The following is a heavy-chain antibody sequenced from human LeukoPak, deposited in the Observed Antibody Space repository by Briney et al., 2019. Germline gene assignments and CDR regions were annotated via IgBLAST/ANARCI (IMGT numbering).Heavy chain of an antibody. D-gene: IGHD3-22*01. CDR2: ISAYNGST. Sequence: GASVKVSCKASGYTFTSYGISWVRQAPGQGLEWMGWISAYNGSTNYAQKLQGRVTMTTDTSTSTAYMELRSLRSGDTAVYYCARGSPYYYDSSGLLYYFDYWGQGTLVTVSS. V-gene: IGHV1-18*01. CDR3: ARGSPYYYDSSGLLYYFDY. CDR1: GYTFTSYG. J-gene: IGHJ4*02.